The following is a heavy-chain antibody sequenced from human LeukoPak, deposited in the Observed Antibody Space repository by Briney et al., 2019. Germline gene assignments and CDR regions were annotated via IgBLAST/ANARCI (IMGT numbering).Heavy chain of an antibody. V-gene: IGHV4-61*02. CDR2: IYTSGST. CDR1: GGSISSGSYY. Sequence: SQTLSLTCTVSGGSISSGSYYWSWIRQPAGKGLEWIGRIYTSGSTNYNPSLKSRVTISVDTSKNQFSLKLSSVTAADTAVYYCARDNGGNVDYWGQGTLVTVSS. CDR3: ARDNGGNVDY. J-gene: IGHJ4*02. D-gene: IGHD4-23*01.